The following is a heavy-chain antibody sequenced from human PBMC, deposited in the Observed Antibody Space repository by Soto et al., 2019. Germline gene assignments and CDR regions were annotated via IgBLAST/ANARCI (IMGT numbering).Heavy chain of an antibody. CDR1: GYIFTING. J-gene: IGHJ4*02. CDR3: ARDRNHGLDN. D-gene: IGHD4-17*01. Sequence: QVQLVQSGAEVKMPGASVKVSCQASGYIFTINGISWVRHAPGQGLEWLGWISANSGNTNYAQNVQDRVILTTNTSTATAYMDLRSLRSDDTSVYDCARDRNHGLDNWGQGTLVIVSS. V-gene: IGHV1-18*01. CDR2: ISANSGNT.